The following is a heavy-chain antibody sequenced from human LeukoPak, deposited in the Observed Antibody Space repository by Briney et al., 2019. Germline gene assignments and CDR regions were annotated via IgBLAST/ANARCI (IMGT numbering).Heavy chain of an antibody. Sequence: GGSLRHSCAASGFTFSSYGMHWVRQAPGKGLEWVSVTDSGGGTYYADSVKGRFSISRDSSKNTLFLQMNSLRAEDTAVYYCASRTLRAFDTWGQGTLVTVSS. CDR3: ASRTLRAFDT. J-gene: IGHJ3*02. V-gene: IGHV3-66*01. CDR1: GFTFSSYG. D-gene: IGHD1-14*01. CDR2: TDSGGGT.